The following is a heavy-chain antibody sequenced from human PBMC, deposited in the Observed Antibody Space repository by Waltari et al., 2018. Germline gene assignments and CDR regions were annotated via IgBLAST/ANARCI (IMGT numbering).Heavy chain of an antibody. CDR3: ARDGSFDF. Sequence: QVQLVQSGAEVKKPGASVKVSCKAFGYTFSDYYMHWVRQAPGQGLEWMGWINPNSESTKYAQKFQGRVTLTRDTAINTVYMELSSLRSDDTALDYCARDGSFDFWGQGTLVTVSS. J-gene: IGHJ4*02. CDR1: GYTFSDYY. V-gene: IGHV1-2*02. CDR2: INPNSEST.